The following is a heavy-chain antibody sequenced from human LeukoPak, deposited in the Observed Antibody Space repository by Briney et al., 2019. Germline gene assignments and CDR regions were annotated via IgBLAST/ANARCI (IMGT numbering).Heavy chain of an antibody. Sequence: GGSLRLSCAASGFTFSSYSMNWVRQAPGKGLEWVSSISSSSSYIYYADSVKGRFTISRDNAKNSLYLQMNSLRVEDTAVYYCARAQYCSGGSCPLAEYFQHWGQGTLVTVSS. CDR1: GFTFSSYS. CDR3: ARAQYCSGGSCPLAEYFQH. J-gene: IGHJ1*01. CDR2: ISSSSSYI. D-gene: IGHD2-15*01. V-gene: IGHV3-21*01.